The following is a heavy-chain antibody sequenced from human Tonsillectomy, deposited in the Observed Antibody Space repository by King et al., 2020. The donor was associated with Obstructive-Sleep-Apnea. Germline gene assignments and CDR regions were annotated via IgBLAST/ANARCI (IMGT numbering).Heavy chain of an antibody. D-gene: IGHD5-18*01. CDR1: GYSFTSYW. CDR3: ASRSSYGYWGWDHDY. V-gene: IGHV5-10-1*01. J-gene: IGHJ4*02. Sequence: QLVQSGAEVKKPGESLRISCKGSGYSFTSYWISWVRQMPGKGLEWMWRIDPSDSYTNYSPSFQGHVTISADKSISTAYLQWSSLKASDTAMYYCASRSSYGYWGWDHDYWGQGTLVTVSS. CDR2: IDPSDSYT.